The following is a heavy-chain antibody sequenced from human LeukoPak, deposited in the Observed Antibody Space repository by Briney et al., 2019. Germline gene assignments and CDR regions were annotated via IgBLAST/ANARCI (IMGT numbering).Heavy chain of an antibody. Sequence: GGSLRLSCAASGFTFSSYAISWVRQAPGKGLEWVSVISGSGGSTYYADSVKGRFTISRDNSKNTLYLQMNSLRAEDTAVYYCAKGPFRGNYGVFDYWGQGTLVTVSS. CDR3: AKGPFRGNYGVFDY. V-gene: IGHV3-23*01. CDR2: ISGSGGST. D-gene: IGHD1-26*01. J-gene: IGHJ4*02. CDR1: GFTFSSYA.